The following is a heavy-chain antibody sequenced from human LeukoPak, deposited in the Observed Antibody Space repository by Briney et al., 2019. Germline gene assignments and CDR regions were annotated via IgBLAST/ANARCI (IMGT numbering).Heavy chain of an antibody. CDR3: ARAISGYSYGYPISGYFDY. Sequence: SETLPLTCAVYGGSFSGYYWSWIRQPPGKGLDWIGEINHSGSTNYNPSLKSRVTISVDASKNQFSLKLSSVTAADTAVYYCARAISGYSYGYPISGYFDYWGQGTLVTVSS. CDR2: INHSGST. V-gene: IGHV4-34*01. CDR1: GGSFSGYY. J-gene: IGHJ4*02. D-gene: IGHD5-18*01.